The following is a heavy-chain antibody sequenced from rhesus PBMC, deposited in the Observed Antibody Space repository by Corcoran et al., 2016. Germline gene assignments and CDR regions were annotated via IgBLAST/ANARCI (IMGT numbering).Heavy chain of an antibody. V-gene: IGHV4S10*01. D-gene: IGHD2-39*02. J-gene: IGHJ4*01. Sequence: QVQLQESGPGVVKPSETLSLTCAVSGGSISDSYRWSWIRQPPGTGLEWIGYIDGSSTSTNYNPSLKSRVTISKDTSKNQFSLKLSSVTAADTAVYYCARGYYCSGGVCSLDYWARESWSPSPQ. CDR3: ARGYYCSGGVCSLDY. CDR2: IDGSSTST. CDR1: GGSISDSYR.